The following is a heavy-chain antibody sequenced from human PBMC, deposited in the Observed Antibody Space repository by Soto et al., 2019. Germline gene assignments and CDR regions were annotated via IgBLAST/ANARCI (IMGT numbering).Heavy chain of an antibody. J-gene: IGHJ4*02. CDR1: GFTFSTYA. V-gene: IGHV3-23*01. CDR3: AKDIDCSIRCAKSFDQ. Sequence: GGSLRLSCAASGFTFSTYAMNWIRQAPGKGLEWVSVIGTGSGATTYYADSVKGRFTISRDNSKNTLYLQMNSLRNEDTAIYYCAKDIDCSIRCAKSFDQWGQGTLVTVSS. D-gene: IGHD2-2*01. CDR2: IGTGSGATT.